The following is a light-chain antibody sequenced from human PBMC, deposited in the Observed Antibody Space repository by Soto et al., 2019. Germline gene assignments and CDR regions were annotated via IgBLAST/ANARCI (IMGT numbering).Light chain of an antibody. CDR1: SSDVGGYNY. V-gene: IGLV2-14*01. J-gene: IGLJ2*01. Sequence: QAVVTQPASVSGSPGQSITISCTGTSSDVGGYNYVSWYQQHPGKAPKLMIYEVSYRPSGVSNRFSGSKSGNTASLTISGLQAEDEAGYYCSSLTSTNTLAFGGGTQLTVL. CDR3: SSLTSTNTLA. CDR2: EVS.